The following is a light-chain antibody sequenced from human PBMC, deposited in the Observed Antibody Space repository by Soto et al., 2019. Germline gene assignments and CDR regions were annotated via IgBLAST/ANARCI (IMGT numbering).Light chain of an antibody. V-gene: IGLV2-23*01. J-gene: IGLJ2*01. CDR1: NSDVGNSNV. Sequence: QPVLTQPASVSGSPGQSITISCAGTNSDVGNSNVVSWYQQHPGEAPKLIIYEATKRPSGISNRFSGSKSGNTASLTISGLRAEDEADYHCCSYTNSGTRVFGGGTKLTVL. CDR2: EAT. CDR3: CSYTNSGTRV.